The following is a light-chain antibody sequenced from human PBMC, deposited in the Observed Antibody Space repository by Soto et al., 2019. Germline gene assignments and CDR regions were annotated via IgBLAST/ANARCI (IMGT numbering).Light chain of an antibody. Sequence: QSALTQPASVSGSPGQSITISCTGTSSDVGGYNYVSWYQQHPGKAPKLMIYEVSNRPSGVSNRFSGSKSGNTASLTISGLQAEDEADYYCSSYTSSITRVFGTGTKLTGL. CDR1: SSDVGGYNY. CDR2: EVS. V-gene: IGLV2-14*01. J-gene: IGLJ1*01. CDR3: SSYTSSITRV.